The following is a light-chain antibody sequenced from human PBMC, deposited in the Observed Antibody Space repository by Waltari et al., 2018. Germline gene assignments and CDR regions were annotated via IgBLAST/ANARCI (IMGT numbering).Light chain of an antibody. CDR2: YAS. J-gene: IGKJ2*03. Sequence: DIELTQSPDFQSVTPKEKVTITCRASQDIGSSLHWYQQKPDQSPKLLIYYASQSFSGVPSGFTGSGSGTDFTLTINGLEAEDAATYYCHQSGDLPRSFGQGTKLEIK. CDR1: QDIGSS. V-gene: IGKV6-21*01. CDR3: HQSGDLPRS.